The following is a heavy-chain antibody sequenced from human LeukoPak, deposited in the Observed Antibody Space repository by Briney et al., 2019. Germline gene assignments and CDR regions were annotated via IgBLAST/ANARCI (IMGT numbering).Heavy chain of an antibody. Sequence: PGGSLRLSCAASGLTFSSYAMHWVRQAPGKGLEWVAVISYDGSNKYYADSVKGRFTISRDNSKNTLYLQMNSLRAEDTAVYYCARGIHDYGEGFDPWGQGTLVTVSS. CDR2: ISYDGSNK. CDR3: ARGIHDYGEGFDP. V-gene: IGHV3-30-3*01. J-gene: IGHJ5*02. CDR1: GLTFSSYA. D-gene: IGHD4-17*01.